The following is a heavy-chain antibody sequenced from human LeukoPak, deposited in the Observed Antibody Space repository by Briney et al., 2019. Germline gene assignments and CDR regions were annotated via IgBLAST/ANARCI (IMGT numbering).Heavy chain of an antibody. CDR1: GFTFSSLA. J-gene: IGHJ4*02. Sequence: GGSLRLSCAASGFTFSSLAMSWVRQPPGKGLEWVSGISASGDFTDYADSVKGRFTISRDNAKNSLYLQMNSLRAEDTAVYYCARELDSGSSPVGDFDYWGQGTLVTVSS. V-gene: IGHV3-23*01. CDR3: ARELDSGSSPVGDFDY. D-gene: IGHD1-26*01. CDR2: ISASGDFT.